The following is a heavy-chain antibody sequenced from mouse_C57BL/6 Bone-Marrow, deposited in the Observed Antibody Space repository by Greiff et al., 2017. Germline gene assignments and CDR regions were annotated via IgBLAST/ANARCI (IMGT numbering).Heavy chain of an antibody. Sequence: VQLQQSGPELVKPGASVKISCKASGYSFTSSYIHWVKQRPGQGLEWIGWIYPGSGNTKYNEKFKGKATLTADTSSSTAYMQLSSLTSEDSAVYYCAREGRYYCGLDYWGQGTTLTVSS. D-gene: IGHD1-1*01. V-gene: IGHV1-66*01. CDR2: IYPGSGNT. CDR1: GYSFTSSY. J-gene: IGHJ2*01. CDR3: AREGRYYCGLDY.